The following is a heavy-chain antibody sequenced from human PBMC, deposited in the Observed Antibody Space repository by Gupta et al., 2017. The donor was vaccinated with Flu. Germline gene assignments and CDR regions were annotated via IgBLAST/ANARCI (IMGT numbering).Heavy chain of an antibody. D-gene: IGHD5-12*01. Sequence: EVQLLESGGGLVQPGGSLRLSCAASGFTFSSYAMSWVRQAPGKGLEWVSAISGSGGSTYYADSVKGRFTISRDNSKNTLYLQMNSLRAEDTAVYYCAXPXPRVNIXATIGYYYYGMDVWGQGTTVTVSS. CDR3: AXPXPRVNIXATIGYYYYGMDV. CDR1: GFTFSSYA. V-gene: IGHV3-23*01. J-gene: IGHJ6*02. CDR2: ISGSGGST.